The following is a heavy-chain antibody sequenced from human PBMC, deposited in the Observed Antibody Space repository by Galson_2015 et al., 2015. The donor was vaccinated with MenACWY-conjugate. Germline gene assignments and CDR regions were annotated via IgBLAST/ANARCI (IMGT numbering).Heavy chain of an antibody. Sequence: SLRLSCAASGFTVSSNYMSWVRQAPGKGLEWVSVIYSGGSTYYADSVKGRFTISRDNSKNTLYLQMNSLRAEDTAVYYCARDALVSGGSSRRYYYYGMDVWGQGTTVTVSS. D-gene: IGHD2-15*01. CDR3: ARDALVSGGSSRRYYYYGMDV. V-gene: IGHV3-53*01. J-gene: IGHJ6*02. CDR1: GFTVSSNY. CDR2: IYSGGST.